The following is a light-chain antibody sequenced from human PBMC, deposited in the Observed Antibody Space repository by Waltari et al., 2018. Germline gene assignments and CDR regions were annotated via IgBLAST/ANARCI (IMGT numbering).Light chain of an antibody. V-gene: IGLV2-11*01. Sequence: QSALTQPRSVSGSPGQSVTISCTGTSSDVGGYNYVSWYQQHPGKAPKLIIYDVTKRPSGVPDPFSGSKSGNTASLTISGLQAEDEADYYCCSYGGSYSFVVFGGGTKLTVL. CDR2: DVT. J-gene: IGLJ2*01. CDR3: CSYGGSYSFVV. CDR1: SSDVGGYNY.